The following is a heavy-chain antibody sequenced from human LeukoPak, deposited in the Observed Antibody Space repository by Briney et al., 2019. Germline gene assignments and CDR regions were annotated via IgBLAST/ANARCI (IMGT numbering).Heavy chain of an antibody. D-gene: IGHD6-13*01. CDR1: GFTFRSYS. Sequence: GGSLRLSCAASGFTFRSYSMNWVRQAPGKGLEWVSYISSSSSTIYYADSVKGRFTISRDNAKNSLYLQMNSLRAEDTAVYYCARIGYSSSWSGDYWGQGTLVTVSS. CDR3: ARIGYSSSWSGDY. V-gene: IGHV3-48*01. J-gene: IGHJ4*02. CDR2: ISSSSSTI.